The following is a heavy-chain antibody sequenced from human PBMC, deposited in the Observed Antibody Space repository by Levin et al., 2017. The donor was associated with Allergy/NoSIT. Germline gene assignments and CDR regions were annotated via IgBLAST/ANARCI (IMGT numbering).Heavy chain of an antibody. J-gene: IGHJ4*02. Sequence: GGSLRLSCAASGFTFSDYYMSWIRQAPGKGLEWVSYISSSGSTIYYADSVKGRFTISRDNAKNSLYLQMNSLRAEDTAVYYCARVASPRYYDFWSGYYMTTYYFDYWGQGTLVTVSS. CDR3: ARVASPRYYDFWSGYYMTTYYFDY. CDR1: GFTFSDYY. CDR2: ISSSGSTI. D-gene: IGHD3-3*01. V-gene: IGHV3-11*01.